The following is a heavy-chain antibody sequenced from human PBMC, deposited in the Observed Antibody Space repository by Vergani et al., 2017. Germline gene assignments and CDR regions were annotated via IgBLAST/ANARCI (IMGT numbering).Heavy chain of an antibody. D-gene: IGHD1-26*01. V-gene: IGHV3-30*19. CDR3: ARVRRENYYGMDV. CDR2: ISYDGSNK. J-gene: IGHJ6*02. CDR1: GFTFSSYG. Sequence: QVQLVESGGGVVQPGRSLRLSCAASGFTFSSYGMHWVRQAPGKGLEWVAVISYDGSNKYYADSVKGRFTISRDNSKNTLYLQMNSLRAEDTAVYYCARVRRENYYGMDVWGQGTTVTVSS.